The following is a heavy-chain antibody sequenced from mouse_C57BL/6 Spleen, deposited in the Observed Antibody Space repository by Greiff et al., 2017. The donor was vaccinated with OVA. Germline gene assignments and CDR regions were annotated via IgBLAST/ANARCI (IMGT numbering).Heavy chain of an antibody. CDR1: GFNIKDYY. CDR2: IDPEDGET. Sequence: VQLKESGAELVKPGASVKLSCTASGFNIKDYYMHWVKQRTEQGLEWIGRIDPEDGETKYAPKFQGKATITADTSSNTAYLQLSSLTSEDTAVYYCASAYYSNSYAMDYWGQGTSVTVSS. J-gene: IGHJ4*01. V-gene: IGHV14-2*01. D-gene: IGHD2-5*01. CDR3: ASAYYSNSYAMDY.